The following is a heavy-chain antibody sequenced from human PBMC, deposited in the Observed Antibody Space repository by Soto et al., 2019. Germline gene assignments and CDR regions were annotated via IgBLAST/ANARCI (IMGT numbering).Heavy chain of an antibody. V-gene: IGHV4-31*03. CDR2: IYYSGST. Sequence: PSETLSLTCTVSGGSISSGGYYWSWIRQHPGKGLEWIGYIYYSGSTYYNPSLKSRVTISVDTSKNQFSLKLSSVTAADTAVYYCARDWSGGSGSYYMGDNWFDPWGQGTLVTVSS. J-gene: IGHJ5*02. CDR3: ARDWSGGSGSYYMGDNWFDP. CDR1: GGSISSGGYY. D-gene: IGHD3-10*01.